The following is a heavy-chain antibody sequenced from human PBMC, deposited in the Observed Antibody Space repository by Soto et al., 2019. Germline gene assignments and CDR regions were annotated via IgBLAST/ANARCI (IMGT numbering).Heavy chain of an antibody. CDR3: EKTEGFYGYYNAFDY. Sequence: PGGSLRLSCAASGFSFSGYAVTWVRQAPGKGLEWVSTISGGSGRPYYADSVKGRFTISRDNPMNRLHLQMNSLRAEDTAVYYCEKTEGFYGYYNAFDYWGRGTQVTV. V-gene: IGHV3-23*01. D-gene: IGHD3-9*01. CDR2: ISGGSGRP. J-gene: IGHJ4*02. CDR1: GFSFSGYA.